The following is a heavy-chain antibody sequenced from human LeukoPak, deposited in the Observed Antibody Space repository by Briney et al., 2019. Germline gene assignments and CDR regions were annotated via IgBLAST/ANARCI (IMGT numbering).Heavy chain of an antibody. D-gene: IGHD6-19*01. J-gene: IGHJ4*02. CDR2: ISGSGVTM. CDR3: ARVAVAGNSGYFFDY. CDR1: GFTFSSYE. Sequence: GGSLRLSCAASGFTFSSYEMNWVRQAPGRGLEWVSYISGSGVTMYYADSVKGRFTISRDDAKNSLYLQMNSLRAEDTAVYYCARVAVAGNSGYFFDYWGQGTLVTVSS. V-gene: IGHV3-48*03.